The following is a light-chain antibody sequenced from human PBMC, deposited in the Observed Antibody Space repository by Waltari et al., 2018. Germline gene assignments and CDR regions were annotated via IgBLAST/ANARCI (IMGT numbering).Light chain of an antibody. J-gene: IGKJ1*01. CDR2: KIS. CDR1: QSLLYSDGNTY. CDR3: MQGTHWPPWT. Sequence: DVVLTQSPLSLPVTLGQPASISCRSIQSLLYSDGNTYLNWFQQRPGQSPRRLIYKISNREFGVPDRFSGSRSGTNFTLEINRVEAEDVGLYYCMQGTHWPPWTFGQGTKVEIK. V-gene: IGKV2-30*01.